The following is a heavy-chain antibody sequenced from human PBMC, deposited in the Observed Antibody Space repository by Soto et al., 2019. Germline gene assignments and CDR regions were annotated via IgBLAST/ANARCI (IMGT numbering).Heavy chain of an antibody. CDR1: GGSISSGDYY. CDR2: IYYSGST. CDR3: AREAHYDFWSGYYPDAFDI. V-gene: IGHV4-30-4*01. D-gene: IGHD3-3*01. J-gene: IGHJ3*02. Sequence: PSETLSLTCTVSGGSISSGDYYWSWIRQPPGKGLEWIGYIYYSGSTYYNPSLKSRVTISVDTSKNQFSLKLSSVTAADTAVYYCAREAHYDFWSGYYPDAFDIWGQGTMVTVSS.